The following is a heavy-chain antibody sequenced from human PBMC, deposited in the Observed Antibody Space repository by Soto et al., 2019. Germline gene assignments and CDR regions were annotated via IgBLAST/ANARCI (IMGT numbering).Heavy chain of an antibody. D-gene: IGHD5-12*01. CDR1: GYTFTIYG. CDR2: ISPDNGNT. CDR3: ARALGYSGYAGMDV. J-gene: IGHJ6*02. V-gene: IGHV1-18*01. Sequence: QVQLVQSGGEVKKPGASVKVSCKASGYTFTIYGINWVRQAPGQGLEWMGWISPDNGNTNYAQKLPGRDTMTTDTSDITAYMELRSLRSEDTVVYYCARALGYSGYAGMDVWGQGPTVTGSS.